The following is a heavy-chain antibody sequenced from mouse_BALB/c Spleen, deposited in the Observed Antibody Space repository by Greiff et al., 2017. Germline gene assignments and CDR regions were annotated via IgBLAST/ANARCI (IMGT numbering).Heavy chain of an antibody. CDR2: ISSGGGST. V-gene: IGHV5-12-1*01. CDR3: ARREITTATFAY. CDR1: GFAFSSYD. Sequence: EVMLVESGGGLVKPGGSLKLSCAASGFAFSSYDMSWVRQTPEKRLEWVAYISSGGGSTYYPDTVKGRFTISRDNAKNTLYLQMSSLKSEDTAMYYCARREITTATFAYWGQGTLVTVSA. D-gene: IGHD1-2*01. J-gene: IGHJ3*01.